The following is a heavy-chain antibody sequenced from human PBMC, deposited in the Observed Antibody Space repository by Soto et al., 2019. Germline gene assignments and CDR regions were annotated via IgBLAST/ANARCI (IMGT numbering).Heavy chain of an antibody. D-gene: IGHD6-6*01. J-gene: IGHJ6*02. CDR3: ARIPRYSSSWGMDV. CDR1: GFSLSNARMG. Sequence: SGPTLVNPTETLTLTCTVSGFSLSNARMGVSWIRQPPGKALEWLAHIFSNDEKSYSTSLKSRLTISKDTSKSQVVLTMTNMDPVDTATYYCARIPRYSSSWGMDVWGQGTTVTVSS. CDR2: IFSNDEK. V-gene: IGHV2-26*01.